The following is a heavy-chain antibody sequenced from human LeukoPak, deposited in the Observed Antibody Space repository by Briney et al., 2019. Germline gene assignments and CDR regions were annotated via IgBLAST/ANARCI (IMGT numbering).Heavy chain of an antibody. Sequence: PGGSLRLSCAASGFTFSRLAMTWVRQAPGKGLEWVSTISASGPYYADAVRGRFTISRDNSRNTLSLQMDSLRAEDTAVYYCATATSQQQLAYYYYGMDVWGQGTTVTVSS. CDR1: GFTFSRLA. D-gene: IGHD6-13*01. CDR2: ISASGP. J-gene: IGHJ6*02. CDR3: ATATSQQQLAYYYYGMDV. V-gene: IGHV3-23*01.